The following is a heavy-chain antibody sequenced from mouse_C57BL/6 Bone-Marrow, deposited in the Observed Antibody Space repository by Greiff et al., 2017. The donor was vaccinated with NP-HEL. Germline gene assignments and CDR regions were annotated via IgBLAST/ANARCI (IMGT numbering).Heavy chain of an antibody. CDR2: IYPGSGST. J-gene: IGHJ3*01. Sequence: QVQLQQPGAELVKPGASVKMSCKASGYTFTSYWITWVKQRPGQGLEWIGDIYPGSGSTNYNEKFKSKATLTADTSSSTAYMQLSSLTSEDSAVYYCSVWYRAYWGQGTLVTVSA. CDR3: SVWYRAY. D-gene: IGHD2-10*02. CDR1: GYTFTSYW. V-gene: IGHV1-55*01.